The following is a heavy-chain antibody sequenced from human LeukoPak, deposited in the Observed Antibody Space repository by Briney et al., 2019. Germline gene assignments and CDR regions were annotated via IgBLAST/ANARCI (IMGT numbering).Heavy chain of an antibody. CDR1: GGSISSGSHY. CDR3: ARDVVGWDAEPDAFDI. V-gene: IGHV4-61*02. CDR2: IYATGST. Sequence: SETLSLTCTVSGGSISSGSHYWTWLRRPAGKGLEWIGRIYATGSTIYNPSLKSRVTISVDTSKNQFSLKVSSVTAADTALYYCARDVVGWDAEPDAFDIWGQGTMVTVSS. D-gene: IGHD6-19*01. J-gene: IGHJ3*02.